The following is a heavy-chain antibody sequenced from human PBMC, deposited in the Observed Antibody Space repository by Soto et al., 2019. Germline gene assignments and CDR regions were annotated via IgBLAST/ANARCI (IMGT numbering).Heavy chain of an antibody. CDR3: AKDQGSSWYEIDY. CDR1: GFTFSNYA. CDR2: ISGSGGST. J-gene: IGHJ4*02. D-gene: IGHD6-13*01. V-gene: IGHV3-23*01. Sequence: EVQLLESGGGLVQPGGSLRLSCAASGFTFSNYAVTWVRQAPGKGLEWVSTISGSGGSTYYADSVKGRFTISRDNSKNTMYLQMTSLRAEDPAVYYCAKDQGSSWYEIDYWGQGTLVTVSS.